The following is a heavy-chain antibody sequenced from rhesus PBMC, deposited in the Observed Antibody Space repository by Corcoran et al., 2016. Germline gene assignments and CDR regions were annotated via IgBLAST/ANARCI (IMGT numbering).Heavy chain of an antibody. V-gene: IGHV3S5*01. CDR2: ISYTGGST. D-gene: IGHD4-29*01. CDR3: AKALYGSSLNSLDV. J-gene: IGHJ5-2*02. Sequence: EVQLVETGGGLVQPGGSLRLSCAASGFTFSTYGMSWVRQARGKGLEWVSGISYTGGSTYYADSMKGRFTISRDNSRNTLSLQMNSLRAEDTAVYYCAKALYGSSLNSLDVWGRGVLVTVSS. CDR1: GFTFSTYG.